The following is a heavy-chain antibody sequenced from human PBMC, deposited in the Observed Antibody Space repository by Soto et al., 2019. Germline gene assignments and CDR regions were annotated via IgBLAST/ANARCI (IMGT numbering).Heavy chain of an antibody. CDR2: IPQDGVDG. D-gene: IGHD6-19*01. CDR1: GFTFSMYS. CDR3: ARDRGYSTGYYFPFDY. V-gene: IGHV3-7*03. J-gene: IGHJ4*02. Sequence: GGSLRLSCEVSGFTFSMYSMSWVRQSPGKGLEWVAKIPQDGVDGHYADSVKGRFTISRDNGKNSLYRQLNNLRAEDTAKYYCARDRGYSTGYYFPFDYWGQGALVTVSS.